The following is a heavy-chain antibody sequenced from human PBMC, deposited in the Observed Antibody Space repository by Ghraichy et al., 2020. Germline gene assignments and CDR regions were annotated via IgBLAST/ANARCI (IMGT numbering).Heavy chain of an antibody. D-gene: IGHD3-16*02. J-gene: IGHJ4*02. CDR2: VYYSTDRNS. CDR1: GGSISYYY. Sequence: SQTLSLTCAVSGGSISYYYWSWIRQAPGKGLEWIGYVYYSTDRNSNYNPSLKSRATISLDTSKNHFALKLSSVTAADTAVYYCARGNMITFGGVVALDSWGQGTLVTVSS. V-gene: IGHV4-59*01. CDR3: ARGNMITFGGVVALDS.